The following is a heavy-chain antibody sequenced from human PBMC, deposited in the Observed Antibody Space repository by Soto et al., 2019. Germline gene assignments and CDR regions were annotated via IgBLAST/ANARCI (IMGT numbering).Heavy chain of an antibody. Sequence: PSQTLSLTCAISGDSVSSNSAAWNWIRQSPSRGLEWLGRTYYRSKWYNDYAVSVKSRITINPDTSKNQFSLQLNSVTPEDTAVYYCARDHIVVVPAATQYYYYYYYGMDVWGQGTTVTVSS. V-gene: IGHV6-1*01. CDR2: TYYRSKWYN. CDR1: GDSVSSNSAA. J-gene: IGHJ6*02. CDR3: ARDHIVVVPAATQYYYYYYYGMDV. D-gene: IGHD2-2*01.